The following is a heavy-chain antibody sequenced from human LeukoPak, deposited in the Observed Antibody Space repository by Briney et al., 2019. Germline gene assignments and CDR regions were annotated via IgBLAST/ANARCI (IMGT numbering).Heavy chain of an antibody. CDR3: ARVSYGSGSYYNGFDY. CDR1: GYSFNSVYY. J-gene: IGHJ4*02. Sequence: SETLSLTCTVSGYSFNSVYYWAWIRQSPGKGLEWLGTIYPSGITSYNPSLKSRVTISLDASKNRFSLNLKSVTAADTAVYYCARVSYGSGSYYNGFDYWGQGTLVTVSS. D-gene: IGHD3-10*01. V-gene: IGHV4-38-2*02. CDR2: IYPSGIT.